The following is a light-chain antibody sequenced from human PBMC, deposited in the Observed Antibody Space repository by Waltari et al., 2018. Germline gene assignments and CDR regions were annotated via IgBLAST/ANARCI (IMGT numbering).Light chain of an antibody. CDR1: QSIRTN. CDR3: QQYNSWPLT. CDR2: DAS. V-gene: IGKV3-15*01. Sequence: EIVMTQSPATLSVSPGERASLSCRASQSIRTNLAWYQQRRGQAPRLLIYDASIRATGIPARFSGSVSGTEFTLTISSLQSEDFAVYDCQQYNSWPLTFGGGTKVEIK. J-gene: IGKJ4*01.